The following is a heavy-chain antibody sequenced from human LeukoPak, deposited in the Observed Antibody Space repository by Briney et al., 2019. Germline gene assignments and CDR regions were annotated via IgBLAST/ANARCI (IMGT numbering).Heavy chain of an antibody. CDR2: IKTKTDGGTT. CDR3: TTLYGSGNYY. D-gene: IGHD3-10*01. V-gene: IGHV3-15*01. J-gene: IGHJ4*02. Sequence: GGSLRLSCAASGFTVSSNYMSWVRQAPGKGLEWVGQIKTKTDGGTTDPAATVKGRFSISRDDSKNTLYLQMNRLKTEDTAMYYCTTLYGSGNYYWGQGTLVTVSS. CDR1: GFTVSSNY.